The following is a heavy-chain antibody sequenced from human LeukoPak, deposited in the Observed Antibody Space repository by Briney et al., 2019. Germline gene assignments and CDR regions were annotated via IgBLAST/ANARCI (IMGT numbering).Heavy chain of an antibody. CDR2: IYYSGST. D-gene: IGHD3-3*01. J-gene: IGHJ4*02. CDR1: GGSISSGGYY. CDR3: ARGRNDFWSGYSSQFDY. Sequence: SETLSLTCTVSGGSISSGGYYWSWIRQHPGKGLEWVGYIYYSGSTYYNPSLKSRVTISVDTSKNQFSLKLSSVTAADTAVYYCARGRNDFWSGYSSQFDYWGQGTLVTVSS. V-gene: IGHV4-31*03.